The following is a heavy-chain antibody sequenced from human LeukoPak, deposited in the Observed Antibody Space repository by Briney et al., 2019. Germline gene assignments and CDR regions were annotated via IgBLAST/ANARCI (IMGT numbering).Heavy chain of an antibody. J-gene: IGHJ4*02. Sequence: GGSLILSCEASGFTFSRHAMSWVRQAPGKGLEWVSAMVGSGGSTYYSDSVRGRFIISRDNSKNTMYLQMNSLRTEDTAVYYCARAALFSSSFYSGLPTHWGQGTLVTVSS. CDR2: MVGSGGST. D-gene: IGHD6-6*01. V-gene: IGHV3-23*01. CDR1: GFTFSRHA. CDR3: ARAALFSSSFYSGLPTH.